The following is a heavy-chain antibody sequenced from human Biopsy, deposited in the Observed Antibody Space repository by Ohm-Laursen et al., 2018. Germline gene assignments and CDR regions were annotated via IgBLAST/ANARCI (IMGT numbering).Heavy chain of an antibody. V-gene: IGHV1-69*06. D-gene: IGHD3-9*01. CDR2: NIPSLGTG. Sequence: SSVKASCKAPVGTLSNYGVDWVRQAPGQGLEWLGGNIPSLGTGNYAQKFPDRVTVAADTSTSTATMELRSLLSDETAVYYCATKLTGYFHHWGQGTLVIVSS. CDR3: ATKLTGYFHH. CDR1: VGTLSNYG. J-gene: IGHJ1*01.